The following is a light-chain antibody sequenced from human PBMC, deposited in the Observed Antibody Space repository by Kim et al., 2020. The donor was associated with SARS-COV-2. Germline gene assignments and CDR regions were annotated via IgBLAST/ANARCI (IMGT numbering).Light chain of an antibody. CDR1: SSDVGVYNY. CDR2: DVT. Sequence: GQSITISCTGTSSDVGVYNYVSWYQQHPDKAPNLLIYDVTKRPSGVSDRFSGSKSVNTASLTISGLQAEDEADYYCFSFSNTDTGVFGGGTQLTVL. J-gene: IGLJ3*02. V-gene: IGLV2-14*03. CDR3: FSFSNTDTGV.